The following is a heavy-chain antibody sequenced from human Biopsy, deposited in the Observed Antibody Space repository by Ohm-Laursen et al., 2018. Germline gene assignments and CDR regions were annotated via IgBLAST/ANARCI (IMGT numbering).Heavy chain of an antibody. V-gene: IGHV3-74*01. CDR2: IDSDGSTT. Sequence: SLRLSCTAPAFNFSSYWMHWVRQVPGKGPAWVSRIDSDGSTTRYADAVQGRFRISRDNAKDTLYVQMNSLRADDTAVYYCASGPRGFRHWGRGTLVTVSS. J-gene: IGHJ4*02. D-gene: IGHD3/OR15-3a*01. CDR3: ASGPRGFRH. CDR1: AFNFSSYW.